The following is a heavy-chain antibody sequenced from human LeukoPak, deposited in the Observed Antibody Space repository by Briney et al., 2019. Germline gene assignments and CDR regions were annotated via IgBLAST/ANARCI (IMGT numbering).Heavy chain of an antibody. V-gene: IGHV4-61*08. J-gene: IGHJ3*02. CDR2: IYNSGST. Sequence: PSQTLSLTCAVSGGSISSGGYYWSWIRQPPGKGLEWIGYIYNSGSTNYNHSLKSRVTISEDMSNNQFSLKLSSVTAADTAVYYCARALRLWGGNSGIAFDIWGQGTMVTVSS. CDR3: ARALRLWGGNSGIAFDI. D-gene: IGHD4-23*01. CDR1: GGSISSGGYY.